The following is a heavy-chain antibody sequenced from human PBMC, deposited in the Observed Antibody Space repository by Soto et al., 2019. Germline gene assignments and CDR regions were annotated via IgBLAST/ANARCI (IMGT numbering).Heavy chain of an antibody. D-gene: IGHD3-10*01. CDR2: ISGTGSRT. CDR1: GFPFINFA. V-gene: IGHV3-23*01. Sequence: AGGSLRLSCAASGFPFINFAMSWVRQSPGKGLEWVSAISGTGSRTWYADSVGGRFTVSRDNSKNTLYLQMNSLRDEDTAVYYCAKFGASGSYFQFDYWGPGTLVTVSS. CDR3: AKFGASGSYFQFDY. J-gene: IGHJ4*02.